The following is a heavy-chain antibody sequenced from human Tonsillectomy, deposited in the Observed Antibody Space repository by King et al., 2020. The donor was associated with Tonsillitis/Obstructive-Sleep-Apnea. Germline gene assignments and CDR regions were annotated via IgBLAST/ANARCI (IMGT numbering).Heavy chain of an antibody. J-gene: IGHJ4*02. V-gene: IGHV1-2*04. CDR2: INPNSGGT. Sequence: VQLVESGAEVKKPGASVKVSCKASGYTFTGYYMHWVRQAPGQGLEWMGWINPNSGGTNYAQKFQGWVTMTRDTSISTAYMELSRLRSDDTAVYYCARAKGAWSRGSQYYFDYWGQGTLVTVSS. CDR1: GYTFTGYY. CDR3: ARAKGAWSRGSQYYFDY. D-gene: IGHD3-16*01.